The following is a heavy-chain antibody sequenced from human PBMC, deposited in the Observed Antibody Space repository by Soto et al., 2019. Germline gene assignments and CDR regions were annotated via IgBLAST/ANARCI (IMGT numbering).Heavy chain of an antibody. J-gene: IGHJ4*02. V-gene: IGHV3-64*01. CDR3: VRRVSGNYDY. CDR1: GFTFSSYD. CDR2: ISSNGGTT. Sequence: EVQLAESGGGMVQPGGSLRLSCVASGFTFSSYDMHWVRQAPGKGLEYVSSISSNGGTTYYGNSVKGRFTISRDNSKNTLYRQIGSLRAEDMAVYYCVRRVSGNYDYWGQGTLVTVSS. D-gene: IGHD1-7*01.